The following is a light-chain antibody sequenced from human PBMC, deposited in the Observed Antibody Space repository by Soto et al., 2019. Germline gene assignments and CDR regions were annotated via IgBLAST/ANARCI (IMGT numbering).Light chain of an antibody. J-gene: IGLJ1*01. CDR3: SSYAGSNNFV. CDR2: EVS. Sequence: QSALTQPPSASGSPGQSVTISCTGTGSDVGGYNFVSWYQQHPGKAPKHMIYEVSKRPSGVPDRFSGSKSGSTASLTVSGLQAEDEADYYCSSYAGSNNFVFGPGTKLTVL. CDR1: GSDVGGYNF. V-gene: IGLV2-8*01.